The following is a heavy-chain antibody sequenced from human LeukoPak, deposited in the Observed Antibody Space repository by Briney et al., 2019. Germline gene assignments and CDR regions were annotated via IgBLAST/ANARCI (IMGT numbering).Heavy chain of an antibody. CDR2: SGST. V-gene: IGHV4-38-2*01. D-gene: IGHD3-22*01. J-gene: IGHJ1*01. CDR3: ASPRGDDSGGYYTWYFHH. Sequence: GSLKLSCAASGFILDTYAMSWVRQAPGKGLEWIGSGSTYYNPSLKSRVTISVDTSKNQFSLKLSSVTAADTAVYFCASPRGDDSGGYYTWYFHHWGQGILVTVSS. CDR1: GFILDTYA.